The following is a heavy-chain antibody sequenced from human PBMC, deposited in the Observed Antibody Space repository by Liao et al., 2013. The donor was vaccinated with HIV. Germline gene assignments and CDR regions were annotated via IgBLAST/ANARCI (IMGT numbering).Heavy chain of an antibody. D-gene: IGHD1-26*01. V-gene: IGHV4-39*07. CDR1: GGSITSTTYY. Sequence: QLQLQESGPGLVKPSETLSLICTVSGGSITSTTYYWGWIRQPPGKGLEWIGTLDYRGRTYFNPSLKSRVTISVDTSRNQFSLRLNSVTAADTAVYYCAREQEVGNHFDIWGQGTMVTVS. CDR2: LDYRGRT. J-gene: IGHJ3*02. CDR3: AREQEVGNHFDI.